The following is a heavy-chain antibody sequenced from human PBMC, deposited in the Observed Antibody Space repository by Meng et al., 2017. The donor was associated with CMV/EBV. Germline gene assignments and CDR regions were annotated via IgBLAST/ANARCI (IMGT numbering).Heavy chain of an antibody. Sequence: SGPTLVKPTETLTLTCTFSGFSLSPTRMGVSWIRQPPGKALEWLAHIFSNDEKSYSTSLKSRLTITNDTSKDQVVLTMTIMDPVDTATYYCARITTIFRVVITENYYYYGMDVWGQGTTVTVSS. D-gene: IGHD3-3*01. CDR3: ARITTIFRVVITENYYYYGMDV. CDR1: GFSLSPTRMG. V-gene: IGHV2-26*01. J-gene: IGHJ6*02. CDR2: IFSNDEK.